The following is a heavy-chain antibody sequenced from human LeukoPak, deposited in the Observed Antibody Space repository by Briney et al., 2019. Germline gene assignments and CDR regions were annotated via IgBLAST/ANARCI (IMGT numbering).Heavy chain of an antibody. CDR3: ARDRLEAVADDDYFDY. J-gene: IGHJ4*02. D-gene: IGHD6-19*01. CDR2: IWYDGSNK. Sequence: GGSLRLSCAASGFTFSSYAMHWVRQAPGKGPEWVALIWYDGSNKYYGDSVKGRFTISRDNSKNTVYLQMNSLRVEDTAVYYCARDRLEAVADDDYFDYWGQGTLVTVSS. CDR1: GFTFSSYA. V-gene: IGHV3-33*01.